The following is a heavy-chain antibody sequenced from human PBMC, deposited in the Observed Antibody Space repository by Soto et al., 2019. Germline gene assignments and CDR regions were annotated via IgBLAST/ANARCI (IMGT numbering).Heavy chain of an antibody. J-gene: IGHJ6*02. Sequence: PGGSLRLSCAASGFTFSNYAMSWVRQAPGKGLEWVSVISGSGGTTYYADSVKGRFTISRDSSKNTLYLQMNSLRVEDTAVYYCAKQVGRLEWLSSTYYAMDVWGQGTTVTVSS. V-gene: IGHV3-23*01. CDR2: ISGSGGTT. CDR3: AKQVGRLEWLSSTYYAMDV. D-gene: IGHD3-3*01. CDR1: GFTFSNYA.